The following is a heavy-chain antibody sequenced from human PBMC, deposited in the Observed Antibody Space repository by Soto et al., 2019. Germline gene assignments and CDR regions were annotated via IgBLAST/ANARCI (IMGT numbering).Heavy chain of an antibody. CDR2: INPSGGST. CDR3: ARALPGGRTTDDAFDI. CDR1: GYTFTSYY. Sequence: ASVKVSCKASGYTFTSYYMHWVRQAPGQGLEWMGIINPSGGSTSYAQKFQGRVTMTRDTSTSTVYMELSSLRSEDTAVYYCARALPGGRTTDDAFDIWGQGTTVT. J-gene: IGHJ3*02. D-gene: IGHD4-17*01. V-gene: IGHV1-46*03.